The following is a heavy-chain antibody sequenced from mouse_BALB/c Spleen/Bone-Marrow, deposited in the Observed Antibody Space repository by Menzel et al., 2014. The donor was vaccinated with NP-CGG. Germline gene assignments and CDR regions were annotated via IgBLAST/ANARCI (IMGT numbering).Heavy chain of an antibody. V-gene: IGHV14-3*02. CDR2: IDPANGNT. CDR1: GFNIKDTY. Sequence: EVHLVESGAELVKPGASVKLSCTASGFNIKDTYMHWVEQRPEQGLEWIGRIDPANGNTKYDPKFQGKATITADTSSNTACLQLSSLTSEDTAVYYCATMITDWYFDVWGAGTTVTVSS. CDR3: ATMITDWYFDV. D-gene: IGHD2-4*01. J-gene: IGHJ1*01.